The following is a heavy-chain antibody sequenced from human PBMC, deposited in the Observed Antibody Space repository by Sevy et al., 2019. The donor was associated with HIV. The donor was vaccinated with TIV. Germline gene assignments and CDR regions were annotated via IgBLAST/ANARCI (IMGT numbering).Heavy chain of an antibody. Sequence: GGSLSLSCIASGFSFSNFGMHWVRQAPGKGLEWVAISSYDGHTNYFGDSVKGRFTISRDNSKNTLYLQMNSLRVQDTAVYYCAKDLLQLTIKELAQDYYYGMDVWGQGTTVTVSS. CDR3: AKDLLQLTIKELAQDYYYGMDV. CDR1: GFSFSNFG. V-gene: IGHV3-30*18. CDR2: SSYDGHTN. J-gene: IGHJ6*02. D-gene: IGHD4-4*01.